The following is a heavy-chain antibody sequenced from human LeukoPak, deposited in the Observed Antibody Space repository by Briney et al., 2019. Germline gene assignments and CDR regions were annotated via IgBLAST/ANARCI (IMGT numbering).Heavy chain of an antibody. V-gene: IGHV4-59*01. J-gene: IGHJ3*02. CDR3: ARFLRGATNALEI. Sequence: PSETLSLTCTVSGVSISSYYWSWIRQPPGKGLEWIGYIYYSGSTNYNPSLKSRVTISVDTSKNQFSLKLSSVTAADTAVYYCARFLRGATNALEIWGQGTMVTVSS. D-gene: IGHD1-26*01. CDR1: GVSISSYY. CDR2: IYYSGST.